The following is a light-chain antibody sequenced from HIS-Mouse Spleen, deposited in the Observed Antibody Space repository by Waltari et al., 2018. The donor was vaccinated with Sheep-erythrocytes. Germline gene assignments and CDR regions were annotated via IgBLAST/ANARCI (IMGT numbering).Light chain of an antibody. V-gene: IGKV1-33*01. CDR3: QQVDNLLT. Sequence: QMTQSPYYLSASARPSVTITNKKSQDISNYLNWYQQKPGEAPKLLIYDASNLETGVHTMFSGSGSCSYFSWSMSSLQPEDIGTYYCQQVDNLLTFGRATNVEI. CDR1: QDISNY. J-gene: IGKJ4*01. CDR2: DAS.